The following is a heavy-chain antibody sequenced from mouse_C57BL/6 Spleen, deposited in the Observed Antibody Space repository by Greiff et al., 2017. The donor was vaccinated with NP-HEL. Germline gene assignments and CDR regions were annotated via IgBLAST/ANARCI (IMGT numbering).Heavy chain of an antibody. J-gene: IGHJ1*03. Sequence: EVQLQQSGPELVKPGASVKISCKASGYTFTDYYMNWVKQSHGKSLEWIGDINPNNGGTSYNQKFKGKATLTVDKSSSTAYMELRSLTSEDSAVYYCARSDDYYGSSHWYFDVWGTGTTVTVSS. CDR2: INPNNGGT. CDR3: ARSDDYYGSSHWYFDV. V-gene: IGHV1-26*01. D-gene: IGHD1-1*01. CDR1: GYTFTDYY.